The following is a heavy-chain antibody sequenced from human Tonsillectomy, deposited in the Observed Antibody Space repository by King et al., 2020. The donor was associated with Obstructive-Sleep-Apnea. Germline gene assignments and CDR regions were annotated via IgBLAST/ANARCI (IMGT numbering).Heavy chain of an antibody. V-gene: IGHV4-38-2*02. J-gene: IGHJ4*02. CDR1: GYSISSGYY. CDR3: ARELPYCSSTSCNYFDY. Sequence: VQLQESGPGLVKPSETLSLTCTVSGYSISSGYYWGWIRQPPGKGLEWIGSIYHSGSTYYNPSLKSRVTLSVDTSKNQFSLKLSSVTAADTAVYYCARELPYCSSTSCNYFDYWGQGTLVTVSS. D-gene: IGHD2-2*01. CDR2: IYHSGST.